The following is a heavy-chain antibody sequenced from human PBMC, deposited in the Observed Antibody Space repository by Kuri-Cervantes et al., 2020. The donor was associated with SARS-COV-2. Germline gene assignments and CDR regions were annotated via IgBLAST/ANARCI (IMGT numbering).Heavy chain of an antibody. CDR2: IRYDGSNK. Sequence: GGSLRLSCVASGFTFSSYGMHWVRQAPGKGLEWVAFIRYDGSNKYYADSVKGRFTISRDNSKNTLYLQMNSLRAEDTAVYYCATSVAARPHFDYWGQGTLVTVSS. D-gene: IGHD6-6*01. CDR3: ATSVAARPHFDY. J-gene: IGHJ4*02. CDR1: GFTFSSYG. V-gene: IGHV3-30*02.